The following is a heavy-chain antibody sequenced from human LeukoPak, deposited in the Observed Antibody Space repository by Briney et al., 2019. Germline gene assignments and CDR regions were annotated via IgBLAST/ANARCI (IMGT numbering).Heavy chain of an antibody. D-gene: IGHD6-13*01. CDR2: ISWNSGSI. V-gene: IGHV3-9*01. CDR3: ARESTSSSWYNFDY. CDR1: GFTFDDYA. Sequence: GGSLRLSCAASGFTFDDYAMHWVRQAPGKGLEWVSGISWNSGSIGYADSVKGRFTISRDNAKNSLYLQMNSLRAEDAAVYYCARESTSSSWYNFDYWGQGTLVTVSS. J-gene: IGHJ4*02.